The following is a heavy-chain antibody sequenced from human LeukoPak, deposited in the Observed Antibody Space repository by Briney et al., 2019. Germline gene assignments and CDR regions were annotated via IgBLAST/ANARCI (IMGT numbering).Heavy chain of an antibody. D-gene: IGHD3-10*01. J-gene: IGHJ6*02. CDR1: GFTFSKYW. Sequence: PGGSLRLSCTASGFTFSKYWMTWVCQAPGKGLEWVANIKEEGYEKHYVDSVKGRFTISRDNAKNSLYLQMNSLRAEDTALYYCARAGLLWFGESWMDVWGQGTTVTVSS. CDR2: IKEEGYEK. CDR3: ARAGLLWFGESWMDV. V-gene: IGHV3-7*01.